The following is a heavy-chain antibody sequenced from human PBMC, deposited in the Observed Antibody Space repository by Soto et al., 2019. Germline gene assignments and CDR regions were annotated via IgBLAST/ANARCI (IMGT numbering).Heavy chain of an antibody. V-gene: IGHV3-23*01. D-gene: IGHD3-16*01. CDR2: ISGSGGST. J-gene: IGHJ4*02. CDR3: ARVRGLGEVSPYFAH. Sequence: PGGSLRLSCAASGFTFSSYAMSWVRQAPGKGLEWVSAISGSGGSTYYAHSVKGRFTISRDNSKNTLYMQVNSLRAEETAVYYCARVRGLGEVSPYFAHWGQGALVTV. CDR1: GFTFSSYA.